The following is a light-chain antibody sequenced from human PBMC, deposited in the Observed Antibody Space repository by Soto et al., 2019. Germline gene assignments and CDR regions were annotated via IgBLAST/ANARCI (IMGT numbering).Light chain of an antibody. CDR1: HSISSY. Sequence: EIVRTQSPATLSLSKGGRATVACRASHSISSYLAWYQQKLGQAPRLLIYDASNRATGVPARFSGSGSGTDFPLTISSLEPEDFAVYSCQQRSNWPLTFGQGRRLEV. V-gene: IGKV3-11*01. J-gene: IGKJ5*01. CDR2: DAS. CDR3: QQRSNWPLT.